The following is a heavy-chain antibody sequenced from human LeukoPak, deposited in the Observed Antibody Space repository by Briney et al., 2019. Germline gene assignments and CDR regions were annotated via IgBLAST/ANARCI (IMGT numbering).Heavy chain of an antibody. CDR3: ARDRGDSGWYYYFDY. D-gene: IGHD6-19*01. V-gene: IGHV3-21*01. CDR2: ISSSSIYI. Sequence: GGSLRLSCAASGFTFSSYSMNWVRQAPGKGLEWVSSISSSSIYIYYADSMKGRFTISRDNAKNSLYLQMNSLRAEDTAVYYCARDRGDSGWYYYFDYWGQGTLVTVSS. CDR1: GFTFSSYS. J-gene: IGHJ4*02.